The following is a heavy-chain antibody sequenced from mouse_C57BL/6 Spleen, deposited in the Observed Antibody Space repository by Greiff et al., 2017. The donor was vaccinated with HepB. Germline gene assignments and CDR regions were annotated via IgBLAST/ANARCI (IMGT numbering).Heavy chain of an antibody. D-gene: IGHD1-1*01. CDR1: GYAFSSSW. V-gene: IGHV1-82*01. J-gene: IGHJ3*02. CDR2: IYPGDGDT. Sequence: QVQLKQSGPELVKPGASVKISCKASGYAFSSSWMNWVKQRPGKGLEWIGRIYPGDGDTNYNGKFKGKATLTADKSSSTAYMQLSSLTSEDSAVYFCARPTTVGPGLWGQGTLVTVSA. CDR3: ARPTTVGPGL.